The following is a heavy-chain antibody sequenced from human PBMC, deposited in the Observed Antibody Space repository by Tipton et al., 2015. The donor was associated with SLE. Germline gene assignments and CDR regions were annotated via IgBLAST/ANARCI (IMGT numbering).Heavy chain of an antibody. V-gene: IGHV3-7*01. D-gene: IGHD3-3*01. CDR2: IKQDGSEK. J-gene: IGHJ5*02. CDR1: GFTFSSYW. CDR3: ARVLPITIFGVVDYNWFDP. Sequence: SLRLSCAASGFTFSSYWMSWVRQAPGKGLEWVANIKQDGSEKYYVDSVKGRFTISRDNAKNSLYLQMNSLRAEDTAVYYCARVLPITIFGVVDYNWFDPWGQGTLVTVSS.